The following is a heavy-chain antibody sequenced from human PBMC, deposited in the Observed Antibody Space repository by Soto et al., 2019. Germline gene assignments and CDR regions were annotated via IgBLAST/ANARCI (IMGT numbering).Heavy chain of an antibody. CDR3: AKRGYYDFWSGYFLTFDY. J-gene: IGHJ4*02. Sequence: GGSLRLSCAASGFTFSSYAMSWVRQAPGKGLEWVSAISGSGGSTYYADSVKGRFTISRDNSKNTPYLQMNSLRAEDTAVYYCAKRGYYDFWSGYFLTFDYWGQGTLVTVSS. D-gene: IGHD3-3*01. CDR1: GFTFSSYA. CDR2: ISGSGGST. V-gene: IGHV3-23*01.